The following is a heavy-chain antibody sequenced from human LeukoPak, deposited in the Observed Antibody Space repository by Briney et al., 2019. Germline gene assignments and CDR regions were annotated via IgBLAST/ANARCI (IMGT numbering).Heavy chain of an antibody. D-gene: IGHD3-3*01. V-gene: IGHV1-2*02. CDR1: GYTFTGYY. Sequence: ASVKVSCKASGYTFTGYYMHWVRQAPAQGLEWMGWINPNSGGTNYAQKFQGRVTMTRDTSISTAYMELSRLRSDDTAVYYCARLLEWSQARDYWGQGTLVTVSS. J-gene: IGHJ4*02. CDR2: INPNSGGT. CDR3: ARLLEWSQARDY.